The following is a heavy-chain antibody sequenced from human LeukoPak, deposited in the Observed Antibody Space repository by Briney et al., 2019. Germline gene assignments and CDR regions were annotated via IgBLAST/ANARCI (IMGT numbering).Heavy chain of an antibody. Sequence: SVKVSCKASGGTLSSYAITWVRQAPGQGLEWMGGIIPIFGTPNYAQKFQGRVTITTAESTTTVYMELSSLRSEDTAVYYCATMKIGAAQGSGWYYDYWGQGTLVTVSS. CDR1: GGTLSSYA. CDR2: IIPIFGTP. J-gene: IGHJ4*02. D-gene: IGHD3-10*01. V-gene: IGHV1-69*05. CDR3: ATMKIGAAQGSGWYYDY.